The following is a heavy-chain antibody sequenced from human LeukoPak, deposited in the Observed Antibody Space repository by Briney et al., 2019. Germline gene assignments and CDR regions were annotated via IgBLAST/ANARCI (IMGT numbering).Heavy chain of an antibody. D-gene: IGHD6-6*01. CDR3: ASPLQQFDDLPYYMDV. CDR1: GYTFTSYY. CDR2: INPSGGST. V-gene: IGHV1-46*01. Sequence: ASVKVSCKASGYTFTSYYMHWVRQAPGQGLEWMGIINPSGGSTSYAQKFQGRVTMTRDTSISTAYMELSRLTSDDTAVYYCASPLQQFDDLPYYMDVWGTGTTVSVSS. J-gene: IGHJ6*03.